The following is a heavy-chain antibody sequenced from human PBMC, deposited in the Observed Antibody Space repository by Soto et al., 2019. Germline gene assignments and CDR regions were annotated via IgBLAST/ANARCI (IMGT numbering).Heavy chain of an antibody. CDR1: GFTFSSYE. J-gene: IGHJ6*02. CDR3: ARYHKGGYYYYGMDV. CDR2: ISSSGSTI. V-gene: IGHV3-48*03. Sequence: PGGSLRLSCAASGFTFSSYEMNWVRQAPGKGLEWVSYISSSGSTIYYADSVKGRFTISRDNAKNSLYLQMNSLRAEDTAVYYCARYHKGGYYYYGMDVWGQGTTVTVSS.